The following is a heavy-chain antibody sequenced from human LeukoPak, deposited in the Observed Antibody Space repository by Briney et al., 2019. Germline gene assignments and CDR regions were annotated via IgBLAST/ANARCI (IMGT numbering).Heavy chain of an antibody. J-gene: IGHJ4*02. Sequence: GGSLRLSCVASGLTFSSYWMSWVRQAPGKGLEWVANIKQDGGEKYYVDSVKGRFTVSRDNAKNSLYLQMNSLRAEDTAVYYCARGSNTIFGAYWGQGTLVTVSS. V-gene: IGHV3-7*01. CDR1: GLTFSSYW. CDR2: IKQDGGEK. D-gene: IGHD3-3*01. CDR3: ARGSNTIFGAY.